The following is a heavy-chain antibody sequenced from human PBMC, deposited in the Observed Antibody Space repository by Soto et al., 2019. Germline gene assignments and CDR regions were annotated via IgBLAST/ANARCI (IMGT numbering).Heavy chain of an antibody. Sequence: PGESLKISCKGSGYSFTSYWIGWVRQMPGKGLEWMGIICPGDSDTRYSPSFQGQVTISADKSISTAADTAVYYCVRHQGDSNFHGRDAMDVWGQGTTVTVSS. CDR1: GYSFTSYW. J-gene: IGHJ6*02. CDR2: ICPGDSDT. V-gene: IGHV5-51*01. D-gene: IGHD4-4*01. CDR3: HGRDAMDV.